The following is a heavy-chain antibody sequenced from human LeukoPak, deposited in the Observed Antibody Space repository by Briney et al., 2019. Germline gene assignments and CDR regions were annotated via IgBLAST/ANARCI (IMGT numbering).Heavy chain of an antibody. D-gene: IGHD3-3*01. J-gene: IGHJ6*03. CDR2: IYTSGST. CDR1: GGSISSYY. CDR3: ARQTPGMTDYDFWSGPALGYYYMDV. Sequence: SETLSLTCTVSGGSISSYYWSWIRQPPGKGLEWIGYIYTSGSTNYNPSLKSRGTISVDTSKNQFSLKLSSVTAADTAVYYCARQTPGMTDYDFWSGPALGYYYMDVWGKGTTVTVSS. V-gene: IGHV4-4*09.